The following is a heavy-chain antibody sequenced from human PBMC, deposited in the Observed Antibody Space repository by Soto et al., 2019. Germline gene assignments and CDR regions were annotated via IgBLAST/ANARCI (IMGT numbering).Heavy chain of an antibody. J-gene: IGHJ6*02. Sequence: QVQLVQSGAEVKKPGASVKVSCKASGYTFTSYDINWGRQATGQGLEWMGWMNPNSGNTGYAQKFQGRVTMTRNTSISTAYMERSSLRSEDTAVYYCARGSITIFGGAPDGMDVWGQGTTVTVSS. D-gene: IGHD3-3*01. CDR2: MNPNSGNT. CDR3: ARGSITIFGGAPDGMDV. V-gene: IGHV1-8*01. CDR1: GYTFTSYD.